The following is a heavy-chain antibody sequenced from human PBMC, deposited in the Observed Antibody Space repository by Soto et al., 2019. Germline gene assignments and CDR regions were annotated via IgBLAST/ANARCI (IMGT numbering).Heavy chain of an antibody. D-gene: IGHD4-17*01. CDR1: GFTFSSYG. Sequence: PGGSLRLSCAASGFTFSSYGMHWVRQAPGKGLEWVAVISYDGSNKYYADSVKGRFTISRDNSKNTLYLQMNSLRAEDTAVYYCAKDLDYGDNMGTPFDYWGQGTLVTVSS. J-gene: IGHJ4*02. V-gene: IGHV3-30*18. CDR3: AKDLDYGDNMGTPFDY. CDR2: ISYDGSNK.